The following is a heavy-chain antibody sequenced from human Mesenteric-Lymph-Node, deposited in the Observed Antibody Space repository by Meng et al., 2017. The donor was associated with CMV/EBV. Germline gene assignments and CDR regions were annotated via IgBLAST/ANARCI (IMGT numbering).Heavy chain of an antibody. V-gene: IGHV4-39*07. CDR3: ARSPVVPAATSIRGYYYYGMDV. D-gene: IGHD2-2*01. CDR1: GGSISSSSYY. Sequence: SETLSLTCTVSGGSISSSSYYWGWIRQPPGKGLEWIGSIYYSGSTYYNPSLKSRVTISVDTSKNPFSLKLSSVTAADTAVYYCARSPVVPAATSIRGYYYYGMDVWGQGTTVTVSS. J-gene: IGHJ6*02. CDR2: IYYSGST.